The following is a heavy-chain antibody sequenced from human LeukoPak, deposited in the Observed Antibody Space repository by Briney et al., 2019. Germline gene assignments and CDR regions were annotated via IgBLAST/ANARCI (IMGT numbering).Heavy chain of an antibody. J-gene: IGHJ3*02. CDR1: GYNFASYW. Sequence: GESLKISCRGSGYNFASYWIGWVRQMPGKGLEWMGIIYPGDSDTRYSPSFQGQVTISADKSINTAYLQWSGLKASDTAVYYCARHVTTASAARGFDIWGQGTMVTVSS. CDR2: IYPGDSDT. D-gene: IGHD1-14*01. CDR3: ARHVTTASAARGFDI. V-gene: IGHV5-51*01.